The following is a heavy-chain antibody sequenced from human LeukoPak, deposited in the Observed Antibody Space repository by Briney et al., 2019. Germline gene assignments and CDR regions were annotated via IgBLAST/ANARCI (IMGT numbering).Heavy chain of an antibody. J-gene: IGHJ4*02. D-gene: IGHD3-10*01. Sequence: GGSLRLSCAASGFTFSSYDMSWVRQAPGKGLEWVSDISGSGGSTYYADSANSRFTISIYNSKNTLYLQMNSLRAEVTAVYYCAKDYYYGSGSYYNPYYFYYWGQGTLVTVSS. CDR3: AKDYYYGSGSYYNPYYFYY. CDR1: GFTFSSYD. CDR2: ISGSGGST. V-gene: IGHV3-23*01.